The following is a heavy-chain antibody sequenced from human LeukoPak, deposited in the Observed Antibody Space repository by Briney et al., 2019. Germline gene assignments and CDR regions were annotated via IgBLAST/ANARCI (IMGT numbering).Heavy chain of an antibody. J-gene: IGHJ4*02. CDR3: ARQTGAGLFILP. D-gene: IGHD3-3*01. CDR1: GGSISTSNSY. CDR2: IYYSGNT. V-gene: IGHV4-39*01. Sequence: PSETLSLTCAGSGGSISTSNSYWGWIRRPPGKGLEWVGSIYYSGNTYYNPSLKSRVTISVDTSKNQFSLILTSVTAADTAVYYCARQTGAGLFILPGGQGTLVTVSS.